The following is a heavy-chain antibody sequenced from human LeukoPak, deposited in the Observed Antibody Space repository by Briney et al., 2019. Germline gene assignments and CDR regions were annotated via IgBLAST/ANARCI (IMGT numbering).Heavy chain of an antibody. CDR1: GYTFTSYG. D-gene: IGHD3-22*01. CDR3: ARGSYSDSSGYISF. CDR2: ISVYNGNT. J-gene: IGHJ4*02. Sequence: ASVKVSCKASGYTFTSYGISWVRQAPGQGLEWMGWISVYNGNTNYAQKLQGRVTMTTDTSTSTAYMELRSLRSDDTAVYYCARGSYSDSSGYISFWGQGTLVSVSS. V-gene: IGHV1-18*01.